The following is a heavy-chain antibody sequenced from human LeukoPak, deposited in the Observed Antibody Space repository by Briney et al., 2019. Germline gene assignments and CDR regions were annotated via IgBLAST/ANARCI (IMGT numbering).Heavy chain of an antibody. CDR1: GFTVSSNS. CDR3: ARVRWFGDLSQKSYYFDY. CDR2: IYSGGST. Sequence: GGSLRLSCAASGFTVSSNSMSWVRQAPGKGLEWVSLIYSGGSTYYADSVKGRFTISRDNSKNTLYLQMHSLRAEDTAVYFCARVRWFGDLSQKSYYFDYWGQGALVTVSS. J-gene: IGHJ4*02. V-gene: IGHV3-53*01. D-gene: IGHD3-10*01.